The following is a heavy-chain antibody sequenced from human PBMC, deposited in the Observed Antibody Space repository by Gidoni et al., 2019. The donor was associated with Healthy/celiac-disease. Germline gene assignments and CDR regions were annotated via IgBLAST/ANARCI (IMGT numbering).Heavy chain of an antibody. CDR1: GGAIRSGGYR. Sequence: QLQLQESGPGLVKPSQTLSLTCTASGGAIRSGGYRWSWLRQPPGKGLEWIGYIYYSGSTYYNPSLKGRVTIAVDTSKSQFSLKLSSVTAADTAVYYCARSTTMITLGGMDVWGQGTTVTVSS. CDR2: IYYSGST. V-gene: IGHV4-31*03. D-gene: IGHD3-22*01. CDR3: ARSTTMITLGGMDV. J-gene: IGHJ6*02.